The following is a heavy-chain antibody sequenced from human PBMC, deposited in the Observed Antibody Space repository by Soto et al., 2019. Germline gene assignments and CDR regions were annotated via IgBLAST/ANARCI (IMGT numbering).Heavy chain of an antibody. V-gene: IGHV3-7*04. Sequence: GGSLRLSCAASGFTFSSYWMTWVRQAPGKGLEWVANIKQDGREKYYVDSVKGRFTISRDNAKNSLSLQMNTLRVEDTAVYYCARHTGTYFDYWGQGILVTVSS. CDR2: IKQDGREK. D-gene: IGHD1-1*01. CDR1: GFTFSSYW. J-gene: IGHJ4*02. CDR3: ARHTGTYFDY.